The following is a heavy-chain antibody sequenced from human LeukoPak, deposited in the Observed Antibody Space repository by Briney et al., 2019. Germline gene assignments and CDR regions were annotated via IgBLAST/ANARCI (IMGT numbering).Heavy chain of an antibody. J-gene: IGHJ5*02. Sequence: ASVKVSCKASGGTFSSYAISRVRQAPGQGLEWMGGIIPIFGTANSAQKFQGRVTITADESTSTAYMELSSLRSEDTAVYYCARVGDSLPFDPWGQGTLVTVSS. V-gene: IGHV1-69*01. CDR2: IIPIFGTA. D-gene: IGHD3-16*01. CDR1: GGTFSSYA. CDR3: ARVGDSLPFDP.